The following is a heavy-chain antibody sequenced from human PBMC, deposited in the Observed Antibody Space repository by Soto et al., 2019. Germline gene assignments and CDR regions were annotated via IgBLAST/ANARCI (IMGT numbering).Heavy chain of an antibody. Sequence: LRLSCAASGFTFSSYGMHWVRQAPGKGLEWVAVISYDGSNKYYADSVKGRFTISRDNSKNTLYLQMNSLRAEDTAVYYCAKEKIFDPWGQGTLVTVSS. V-gene: IGHV3-30*18. CDR3: AKEKIFDP. CDR2: ISYDGSNK. CDR1: GFTFSSYG. J-gene: IGHJ5*02.